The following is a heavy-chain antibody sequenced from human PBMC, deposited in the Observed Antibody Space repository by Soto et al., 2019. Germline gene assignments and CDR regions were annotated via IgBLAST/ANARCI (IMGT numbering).Heavy chain of an antibody. J-gene: IGHJ2*01. CDR2: IIPIFGTA. V-gene: IGHV1-69*12. CDR3: ARVRVGDMATINWYFDL. D-gene: IGHD5-12*01. CDR1: GGTFSSYA. Sequence: QVQLVQSGAEVKKPGSSVKVSCKASGGTFSSYAISWVRQAPGQGLEWMGGIIPIFGTANYAQKFQGRVTITADESTSTAYMELSSLRSEDTAVYYCARVRVGDMATINWYFDLWGRGTLVTVSS.